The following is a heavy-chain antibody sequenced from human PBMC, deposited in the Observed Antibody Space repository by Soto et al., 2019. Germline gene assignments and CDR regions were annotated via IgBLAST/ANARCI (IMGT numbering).Heavy chain of an antibody. V-gene: IGHV4-4*07. J-gene: IGHJ2*01. Sequence: SETLSLTCTVSGGSISCSYWILIRQPAGQGLESLGRFFVTGRINYNPSLKSRVTMSLDTSTNQFSLRLTSVTAADTAVYFCARGLGRYFDLWGRGTLVTVSS. CDR3: ARGLGRYFDL. D-gene: IGHD3-16*01. CDR2: FFVTGRI. CDR1: GGSISCSY.